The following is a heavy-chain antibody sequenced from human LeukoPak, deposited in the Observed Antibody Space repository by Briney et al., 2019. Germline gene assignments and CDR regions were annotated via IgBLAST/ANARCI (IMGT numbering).Heavy chain of an antibody. D-gene: IGHD3-3*01. CDR3: ARAPVDYDFWSGTYYYYGMDV. Sequence: GGSLRLSCAASGFPFSGYGMHWVRQAPGKGLEWVAVAYGDGSSQYYADSVKGRFSISKDISKNTLYLQMNSLRAEDTAVYYCARAPVDYDFWSGTYYYYGMDVWGQGTTVTVSS. V-gene: IGHV3-33*01. J-gene: IGHJ6*02. CDR2: AYGDGSSQ. CDR1: GFPFSGYG.